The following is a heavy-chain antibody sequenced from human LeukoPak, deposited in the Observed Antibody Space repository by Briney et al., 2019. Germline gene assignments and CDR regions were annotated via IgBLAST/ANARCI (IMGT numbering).Heavy chain of an antibody. V-gene: IGHV3-11*05. CDR3: AKGPPGGELQFDY. CDR2: IYSSSDYI. Sequence: GGSLRLSCAGSGFIFSDFYMSWIRQAPGKGLEWVSLIYSSSDYIYYADSVKGRFTISRDNSKNTLYLQMNSLRAEDTAVYYCAKGPPGGELQFDYWGQGTLVTVSS. D-gene: IGHD1-26*01. CDR1: GFIFSDFY. J-gene: IGHJ4*02.